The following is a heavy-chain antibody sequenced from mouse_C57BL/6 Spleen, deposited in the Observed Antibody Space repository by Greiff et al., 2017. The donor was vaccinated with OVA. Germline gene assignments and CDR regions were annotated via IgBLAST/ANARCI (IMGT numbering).Heavy chain of an antibody. J-gene: IGHJ4*01. CDR1: GYTFTDYY. D-gene: IGHD2-5*01. V-gene: IGHV1-76*01. Sequence: LVESGAELVRPGASVKLSCKASGYTFTDYYINWVKQRPGQGLEWIARIYPGSGNTYYNEKFKGKATLTAEKSSSTAYMQLSSLTSEDSAVYFCARRGYSNYAYAMDYWGQGTSVTVSS. CDR3: ARRGYSNYAYAMDY. CDR2: IYPGSGNT.